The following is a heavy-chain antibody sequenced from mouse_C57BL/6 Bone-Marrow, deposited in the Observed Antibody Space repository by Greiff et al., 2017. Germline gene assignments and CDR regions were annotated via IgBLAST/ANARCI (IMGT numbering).Heavy chain of an antibody. D-gene: IGHD1-3*01. Sequence: VQLQQSGAELVRPGTSVKMSCKASGYTFTNYWIGWAKQRPGHGLEWIGDIYPGGGYTNYNEKFKGKATLTADKSSTTAYMQFSSLTSEDSAIYYCARRGKGDYYAMDYWGQGTSVTVSS. CDR1: GYTFTNYW. CDR2: IYPGGGYT. J-gene: IGHJ4*01. V-gene: IGHV1-63*01. CDR3: ARRGKGDYYAMDY.